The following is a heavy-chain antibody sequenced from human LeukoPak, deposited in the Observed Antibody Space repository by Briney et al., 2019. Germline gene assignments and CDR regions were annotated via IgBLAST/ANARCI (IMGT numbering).Heavy chain of an antibody. CDR2: INAGNGNT. CDR3: ARDLGFTYYYDSSGPPGDY. CDR1: GYTFTSYA. D-gene: IGHD3-22*01. Sequence: ASVKVSCKASGYTFTSYAMHWVRQAPGQRLEWMGWINAGNGNTKYSQKFQGRVTITRDTSASTAYLELSSLRSEDTAVYYCARDLGFTYYYDSSGPPGDYWGQGTLVTVSS. J-gene: IGHJ4*02. V-gene: IGHV1-3*01.